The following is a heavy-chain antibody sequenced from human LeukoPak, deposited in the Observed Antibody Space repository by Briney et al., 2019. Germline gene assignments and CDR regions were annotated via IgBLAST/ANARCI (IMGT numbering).Heavy chain of an antibody. Sequence: GASVKVSCKASGYTFTGQFIHWLRQALGQGLEWMGWIDPPSGAPHYAQKFRDTITLTRDTSIATAYMEVHRLQTDDTAVYYCASSGFSTGFYLDFWGQGTPISVSS. J-gene: IGHJ4*02. V-gene: IGHV1-2*02. CDR1: GYTFTGQF. CDR3: ASSGFSTGFYLDF. CDR2: IDPPSGAP. D-gene: IGHD6-19*01.